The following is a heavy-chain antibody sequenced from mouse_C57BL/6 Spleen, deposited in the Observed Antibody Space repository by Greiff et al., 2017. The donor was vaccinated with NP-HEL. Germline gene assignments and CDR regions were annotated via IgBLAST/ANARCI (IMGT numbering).Heavy chain of an antibody. CDR1: GYSFTSYY. J-gene: IGHJ4*01. CDR3: ARGDYYGSRGPYYAMDY. D-gene: IGHD1-1*01. CDR2: IYPGSGNT. Sequence: VQLQESGPELVKPGASVKISCKASGYSFTSYYIHWVKQRPGQGLEWIGWIYPGSGNTKYNEKFKGKATLTADTSSSTAYMQLSSLTSEDSAVYYCARGDYYGSRGPYYAMDYWGQGTSVTVSS. V-gene: IGHV1-66*01.